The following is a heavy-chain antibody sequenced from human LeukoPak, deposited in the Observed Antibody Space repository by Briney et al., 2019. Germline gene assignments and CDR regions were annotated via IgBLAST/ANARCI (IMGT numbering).Heavy chain of an antibody. CDR1: GYSFTGYY. J-gene: IGHJ4*02. CDR3: ARGGTVGRAFDY. V-gene: IGHV1-2*02. CDR2: INPNSGDT. D-gene: IGHD4-23*01. Sequence: ASVKVSCKASGYSFTGYYIHWVRQAPGQGLEWMGWINPNSGDTKYAQKFQGRVTMTRDTSISTAYMELSRLRSDDTAVYYCARGGTVGRAFDYWGQGTLVTVSS.